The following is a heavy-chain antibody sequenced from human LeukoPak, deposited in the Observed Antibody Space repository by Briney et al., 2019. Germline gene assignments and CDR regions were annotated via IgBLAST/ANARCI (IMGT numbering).Heavy chain of an antibody. CDR1: GSSISSGDYY. Sequence: SETLSLTCTVSGSSISSGDYYWSWIRQPPGKGLEWIGYIYYSGSTYYNPSLKSRVTISVDTSKNQFSLKLSSVTAADTAVYYCARVEWELLPTYWGQGTLVTVSS. CDR3: ARVEWELLPTY. CDR2: IYYSGST. V-gene: IGHV4-30-4*08. J-gene: IGHJ4*02. D-gene: IGHD1-26*01.